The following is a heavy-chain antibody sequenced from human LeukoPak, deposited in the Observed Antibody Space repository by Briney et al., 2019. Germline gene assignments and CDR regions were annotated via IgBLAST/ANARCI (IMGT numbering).Heavy chain of an antibody. V-gene: IGHV1-2*02. D-gene: IGHD3-22*01. CDR1: GYTFTGYY. Sequence: ASVKVSCKASGYTFTGYYMHWVRQAPGQGLEWMGWINPNSGGTNYAQKFQGRVTMTRDTSISTAYMELSRLRSDDTAVYYCARILEDSSGYYQIDYWGQGTLVTVSS. CDR2: INPNSGGT. CDR3: ARILEDSSGYYQIDY. J-gene: IGHJ4*02.